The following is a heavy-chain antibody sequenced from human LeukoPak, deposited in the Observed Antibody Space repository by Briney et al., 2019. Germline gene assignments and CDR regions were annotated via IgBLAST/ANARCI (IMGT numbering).Heavy chain of an antibody. CDR2: FDPEVDET. CDR1: GYTLTGSF. D-gene: IGHD2-2*01. Sequence: ASVKVSCKVSGYTLTGSFIHWVRQAPGKGLEWMGGFDPEVDETMYAQKFQGRVTMTEDTSTDTAYMELSSLRSEDTAVYYCVIDETAVEPAASKNLYYWGQGTLVTVSS. CDR3: VIDETAVEPAASKNLYY. V-gene: IGHV1-24*01. J-gene: IGHJ4*02.